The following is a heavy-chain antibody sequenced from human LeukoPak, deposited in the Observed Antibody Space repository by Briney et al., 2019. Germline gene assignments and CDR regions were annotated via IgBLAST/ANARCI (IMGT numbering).Heavy chain of an antibody. J-gene: IGHJ6*03. CDR3: ARGADYDILTGYMDV. CDR1: GFTFTSYN. CDR2: ISTSSSYI. Sequence: GGSLRLSCAASGFTFTSYNMNWVRQAPGKGLEWVSSISTSSSYIYYADSVKGRFTISRANAKNSLYLEMNSLRAEDTAVYYCARGADYDILTGYMDVWGKGTTVTVSS. D-gene: IGHD3-9*01. V-gene: IGHV3-21*01.